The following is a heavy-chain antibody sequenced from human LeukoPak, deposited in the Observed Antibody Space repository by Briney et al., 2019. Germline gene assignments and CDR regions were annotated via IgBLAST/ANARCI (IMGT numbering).Heavy chain of an antibody. V-gene: IGHV3-23*01. J-gene: IGHJ4*02. CDR3: AKNRQQLDY. CDR2: ISGSGGNT. Sequence: GASLRLSCAASGFTFSNYAMSWVRQAPGKGLEWVSTISGSGGNTYYADSVKGRFTISRDSSKNTLYLQTNSLRAEDTAVYYCAKNRQQLDYWGQGTLVTVSS. CDR1: GFTFSNYA. D-gene: IGHD6-13*01.